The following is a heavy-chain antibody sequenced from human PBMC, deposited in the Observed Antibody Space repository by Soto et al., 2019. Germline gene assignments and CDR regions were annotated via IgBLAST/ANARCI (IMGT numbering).Heavy chain of an antibody. CDR1: GFTFSSYA. V-gene: IGHV3-23*01. D-gene: IGHD6-19*01. CDR3: AKDYRSGWYNLAYFDY. J-gene: IGHJ4*02. CDR2: ISGSGGST. Sequence: EVQLLESGGGLVQPGGSLRLSCAASGFTFSSYAMSWVRQAPGKGLEWVSAISGSGGSTYYADSVKGRFTISRDNSKNTQYLQMNGLSAEDTAVYYCAKDYRSGWYNLAYFDYWGQGTLVTVSS.